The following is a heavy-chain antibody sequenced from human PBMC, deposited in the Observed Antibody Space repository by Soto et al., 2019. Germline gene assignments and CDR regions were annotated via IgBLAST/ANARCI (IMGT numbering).Heavy chain of an antibody. CDR2: IYHTGSV. CDR3: GRFDGAKSREIVDY. V-gene: IGHV4-59*01. D-gene: IGHD2-8*01. CDR1: GGSITPSY. Sequence: QVQLQESGPGLVKPSETLSLTCTVSGGSITPSYWSWIRQPPGKGLEWIGYIYHTGSVIYIPSLRGRVTMSVDTSKNQLSLKLSSVTAADTAVYYCGRFDGAKSREIVDYWGQGTLVTVSS. J-gene: IGHJ4*02.